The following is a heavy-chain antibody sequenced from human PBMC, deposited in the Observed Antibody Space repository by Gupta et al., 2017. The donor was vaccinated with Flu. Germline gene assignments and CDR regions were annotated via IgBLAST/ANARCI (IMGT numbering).Heavy chain of an antibody. CDR1: GDSISRSDYY. J-gene: IGHJ5*02. CDR3: ARHSGRGYNSGGNWFDP. CDR2: TYYRERA. D-gene: IGHD1-1*01. V-gene: IGHV4-39*01. Sequence: QLQLQESGPGLVTPSETLSLTCTVSGDSISRSDYYWGWIRQPPGQGLEWIGTTYYRERAYYNPSIKSRVTISVDTSKNQFSLGLKFVTAADTAGYYCARHSGRGYNSGGNWFDPWGQGTLVTVXS.